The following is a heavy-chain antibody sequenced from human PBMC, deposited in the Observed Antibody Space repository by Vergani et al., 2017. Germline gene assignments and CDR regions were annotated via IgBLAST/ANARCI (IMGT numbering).Heavy chain of an antibody. Sequence: QVQLQQWGGGLLKPSETLSLTCVVNGGSFTSYHWTWIRQSPGAGLEWVGDIDHTGRHDYNPSLKRRLTMSVDKSRNQFSLTLNSVTATDTAIYFCARVNTETNGHLYYYYYMDVWGQGTAVTVS. V-gene: IGHV4-34*01. D-gene: IGHD4-11*01. CDR1: GGSFTSYH. J-gene: IGHJ6*03. CDR3: ARVNTETNGHLYYYYYMDV. CDR2: IDHTGRH.